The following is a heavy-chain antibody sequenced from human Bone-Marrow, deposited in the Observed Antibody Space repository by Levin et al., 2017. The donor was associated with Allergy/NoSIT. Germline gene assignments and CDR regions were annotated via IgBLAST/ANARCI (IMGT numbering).Heavy chain of an antibody. CDR1: GFTFSSYG. V-gene: IGHV3-30*18. CDR3: AKDGYSGYVDY. D-gene: IGHD5-12*01. Sequence: LAGGSLRLSCAASGFTFSSYGMHWVRQAPGKGLEWVAVISYDGSNKYYADSVKGRFTISRDNSKNTLYLQMNSLRAEDTAVYYCAKDGYSGYVDYWGQGTLVTVSS. CDR2: ISYDGSNK. J-gene: IGHJ4*02.